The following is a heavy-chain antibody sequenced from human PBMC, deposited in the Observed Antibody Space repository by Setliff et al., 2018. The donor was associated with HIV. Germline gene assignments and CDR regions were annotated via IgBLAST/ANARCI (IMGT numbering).Heavy chain of an antibody. J-gene: IGHJ4*02. D-gene: IGHD1-26*01. CDR3: ASPYSGSYDLNFDY. CDR1: RFTFSSYS. V-gene: IGHV3-21*01. CDR2: ISSSSSYI. Sequence: GGSLRLSCAASRFTFSSYSMNWVRQAPGKGLEWVSSISSSSSYIYYADSVKGRFTISRDNAKNSLYLQMNSLRAEDTAVYYCASPYSGSYDLNFDYWGQGTLVTVSS.